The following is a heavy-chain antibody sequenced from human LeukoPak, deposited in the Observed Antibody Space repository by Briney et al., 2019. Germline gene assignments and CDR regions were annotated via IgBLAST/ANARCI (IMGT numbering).Heavy chain of an antibody. J-gene: IGHJ6*03. V-gene: IGHV3-23*01. CDR3: ARNHYYGSGSYHYYYYYMDV. CDR2: ISGSGGST. D-gene: IGHD3-10*01. CDR1: GFTFSSYA. Sequence: GGSLRLSCAASGFTFSSYAMSWVRQAPGKGLEWVSAISGSGGSTYYADSVKGRFTISRDNSKNTLYLQMNSLRAEDTAVYYCARNHYYGSGSYHYYYYYMDVWGKGTTVTVSS.